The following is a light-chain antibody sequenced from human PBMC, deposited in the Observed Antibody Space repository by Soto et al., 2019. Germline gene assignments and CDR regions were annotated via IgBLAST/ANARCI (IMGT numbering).Light chain of an antibody. J-gene: IGKJ4*01. CDR3: QQYNTYSSLT. CDR1: QSVSDR. V-gene: IGKV3-15*01. Sequence: EIAMTQSPDTLSVSPGERVTLSSRASQSVSDRVVWYQQKSGQATSLIIYAASTRADGVPARFSGSGSGAEFILTLSSLQPDDFAAYYCQQYNTYSSLTFGGGTKVDIK. CDR2: AAS.